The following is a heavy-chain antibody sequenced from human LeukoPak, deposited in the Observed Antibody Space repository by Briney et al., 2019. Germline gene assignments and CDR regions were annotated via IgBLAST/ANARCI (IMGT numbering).Heavy chain of an antibody. CDR1: GGSISSYY. CDR2: IYYSGST. V-gene: IGHV4-59*08. Sequence: TSETLSLTCTVSGGSISSYYWSWIRQPPGKGLEWIGYIYYSGSTNYNPSLKSRVTISVDTSKNQFSLKLSSVTAADTAVYYCARTSRGYGAFDIWGQGTMVTVSS. CDR3: ARTSRGYGAFDI. D-gene: IGHD3-22*01. J-gene: IGHJ3*02.